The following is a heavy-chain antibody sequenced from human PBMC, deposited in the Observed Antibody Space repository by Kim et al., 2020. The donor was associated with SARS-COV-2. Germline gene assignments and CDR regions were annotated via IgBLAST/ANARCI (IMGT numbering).Heavy chain of an antibody. V-gene: IGHV1-18*01. J-gene: IGHJ4*02. CDR3: ARLRSGWFVGYFDY. D-gene: IGHD6-19*01. Sequence: QDLQRRVPMTADTSTSTAYMELRSLRSDDTAVYYCARLRSGWFVGYFDYWGQGTLVTVSS.